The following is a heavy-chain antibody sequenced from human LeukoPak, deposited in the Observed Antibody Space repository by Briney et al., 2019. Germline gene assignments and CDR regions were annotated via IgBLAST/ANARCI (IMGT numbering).Heavy chain of an antibody. V-gene: IGHV1-18*01. Sequence: ASVKVSCKASGYTFTSYGISWVRQAPGQGLEWMGWISAYNGNTNYAQKLQGRVTMTTDTSTSTAYMELRSLRSDDTAVYYCASSRSGQQLVIDYFDYWGQGTLVTVSA. CDR3: ASSRSGQQLVIDYFDY. J-gene: IGHJ4*02. CDR2: ISAYNGNT. D-gene: IGHD6-13*01. CDR1: GYTFTSYG.